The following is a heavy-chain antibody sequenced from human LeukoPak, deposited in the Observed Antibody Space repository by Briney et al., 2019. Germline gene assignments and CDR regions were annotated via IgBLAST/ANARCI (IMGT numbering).Heavy chain of an antibody. J-gene: IGHJ4*02. CDR3: ARGAPYYFDY. CDR2: IYYSGST. Sequence: SQTLSLTCTVSGGSISSGGYYWSSIRQHPGKGLEWIGYIYYSGSTYYNPSLKSRVTISVDTSKNQFSLKLSSVTAADTAVYYCARGAPYYFDYWGQGTLVTVSS. V-gene: IGHV4-31*03. CDR1: GGSISSGGYY.